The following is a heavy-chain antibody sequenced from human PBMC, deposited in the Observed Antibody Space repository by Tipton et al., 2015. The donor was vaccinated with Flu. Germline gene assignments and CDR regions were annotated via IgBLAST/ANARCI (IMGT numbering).Heavy chain of an antibody. D-gene: IGHD3-10*02. CDR2: ICHSGST. V-gene: IGHV4-38-2*01. CDR3: ARHTGDSVRGIVDY. Sequence: TLSLTCVVSGYSINSGYCWGWVRQPPGKGLEWIGTICHSGSTYYNQSLKSRVTISVDTSWNQFSLKLSSVTAADTAVYYCARHTGDSVRGIVDYWGQGTLVTVSS. J-gene: IGHJ4*02. CDR1: GYSINSGYC.